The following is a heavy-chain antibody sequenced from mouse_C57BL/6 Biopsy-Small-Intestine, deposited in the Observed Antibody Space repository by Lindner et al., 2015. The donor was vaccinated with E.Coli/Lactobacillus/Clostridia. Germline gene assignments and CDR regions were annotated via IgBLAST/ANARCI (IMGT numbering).Heavy chain of an antibody. D-gene: IGHD3-2*02. Sequence: VQLQESGAELVRPGTSVKVSCKASGYAFTNYLIEWVKQRPGQGLEWIGVINPGSGGTNYNEKFKGKATLTADESSSTAYMQLSSLTSEDSAVYFCARFSSGYDALDYWGQGTSVTVSS. CDR2: INPGSGGT. CDR3: ARFSSGYDALDY. V-gene: IGHV1-54*01. J-gene: IGHJ4*01. CDR1: GYAFTNYL.